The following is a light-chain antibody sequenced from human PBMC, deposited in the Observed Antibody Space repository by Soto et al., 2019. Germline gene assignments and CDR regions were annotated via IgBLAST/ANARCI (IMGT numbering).Light chain of an antibody. CDR3: QHYVTSLTT. V-gene: IGKV3-20*01. CDR2: GAS. J-gene: IGKJ1*01. CDR1: QSVTSNY. Sequence: EIVMTQSPATLSVSPGERATLSCRASQSVTSNYLAWYQQKPGQAPRLLIFGASIRVTGTPDRFIGSGSGTDFTLTISRLEPEDFTVYYCQHYVTSLTTFGQGTKVDIK.